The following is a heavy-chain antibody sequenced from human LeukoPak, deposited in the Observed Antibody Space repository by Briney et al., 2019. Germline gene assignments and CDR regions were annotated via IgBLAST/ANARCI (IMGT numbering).Heavy chain of an antibody. J-gene: IGHJ4*02. D-gene: IGHD3-22*01. Sequence: SETLSLTCAVYGGSFSGYYWSWIRQPPGKGLEWIGEINHSGSTNYNPSLNSRVTISVDTSKNQFSLKLSSVTAADTAVYYCARGRGYDSSGYYYVVWGQGTLVTVSS. CDR1: GGSFSGYY. V-gene: IGHV4-34*01. CDR2: INHSGST. CDR3: ARGRGYDSSGYYYVV.